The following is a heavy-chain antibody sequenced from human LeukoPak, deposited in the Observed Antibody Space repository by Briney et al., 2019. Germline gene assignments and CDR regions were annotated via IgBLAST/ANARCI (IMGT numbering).Heavy chain of an antibody. J-gene: IGHJ3*02. Sequence: SETPSLTCAVYGGSFSGHYWGWIRQPPGKGLEWIGSIYHSGSTYYNPSLKSRVTISVDTSKNQFSLKLSSVTAADTAVYYCAREKRRASDAFDIWGQGTMVTVSS. CDR1: GGSFSGHY. CDR2: IYHSGST. V-gene: IGHV4-38-2*01. CDR3: AREKRRASDAFDI. D-gene: IGHD5-12*01.